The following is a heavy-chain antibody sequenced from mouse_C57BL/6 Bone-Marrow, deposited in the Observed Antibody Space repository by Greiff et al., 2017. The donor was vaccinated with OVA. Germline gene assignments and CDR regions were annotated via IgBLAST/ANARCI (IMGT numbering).Heavy chain of an antibody. CDR1: GYTFTSYG. D-gene: IGHD2-3*01. CDR2: IYPRSGNT. J-gene: IGHJ3*01. V-gene: IGHV1-81*01. CDR3: AGTRWLLRAWFAY. Sequence: VQLQQSGAELARPGASVKLSCKASGYTFTSYGISWVKQRTGQGLEWIGEIYPRSGNTYYNEKFKGKATLTADKSSSTAYMELRSLTSEDSAVYFCAGTRWLLRAWFAYWGQGTLVTVSA.